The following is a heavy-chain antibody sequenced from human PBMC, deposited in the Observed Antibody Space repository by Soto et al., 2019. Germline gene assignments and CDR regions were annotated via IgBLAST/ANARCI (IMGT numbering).Heavy chain of an antibody. D-gene: IGHD3-9*01. J-gene: IGHJ4*02. CDR1: GFTFSSYA. V-gene: IGHV3-30-3*01. CDR3: ARVRSLRYFDWFLLY. CDR2: ISYDGSNK. Sequence: PGGSLRLSCAASGFTFSSYAMHWVRQAPGKGLEWVAVISYDGSNKYYADSVKGRFTISRDNSKNTLYLQMNSLRAEDTAVYYCARVRSLRYFDWFLLYWGQGTQVTVSS.